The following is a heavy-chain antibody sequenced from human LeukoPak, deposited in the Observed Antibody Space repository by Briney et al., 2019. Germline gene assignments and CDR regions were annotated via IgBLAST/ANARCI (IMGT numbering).Heavy chain of an antibody. V-gene: IGHV1-2*02. Sequence: ASVKVSCKASGYTFTGYYMHWVRQAPGQGLEWMGWINPNSGGTNYAQKFQGRVTMTRDTSISTAYMELSRLRSDDTAVYYCARPTGTNDAFDIWGQGTMVTVSS. CDR2: INPNSGGT. CDR3: ARPTGTNDAFDI. J-gene: IGHJ3*02. D-gene: IGHD1-7*01. CDR1: GYTFTGYY.